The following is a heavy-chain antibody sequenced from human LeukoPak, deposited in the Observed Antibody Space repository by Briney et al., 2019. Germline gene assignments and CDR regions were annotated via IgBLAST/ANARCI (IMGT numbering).Heavy chain of an antibody. CDR3: ARRHYYGSGSYYYYMDV. V-gene: IGHV4-59*08. J-gene: IGHJ6*03. Sequence: PSETLSLTCTVSGGSISSYYWSWIRQPPGKGLEWIGYIYYSGSTNYNPSLKSRVTISVDTSKNQFSLKLSPVTAADTAVYYCARRHYYGSGSYYYYMDVWGKGTTVTVSS. CDR2: IYYSGST. D-gene: IGHD3-10*01. CDR1: GGSISSYY.